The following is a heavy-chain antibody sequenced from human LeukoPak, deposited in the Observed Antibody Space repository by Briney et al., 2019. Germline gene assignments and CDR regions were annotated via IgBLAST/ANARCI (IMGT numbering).Heavy chain of an antibody. CDR1: GFTFDDYA. V-gene: IGHV3-9*01. D-gene: IGHD5-24*01. CDR2: ISWNSGSI. J-gene: IGHJ4*02. Sequence: GRSLRLSCAASGFTFDDYAMHWVRQAPGKGLEWVSGISWNSGSIGYADSVKGRFTISRDNAKNSLYLQMNSLRAEDTASYYCAKASGSDMAFDYWGQGTLVTVSS. CDR3: AKASGSDMAFDY.